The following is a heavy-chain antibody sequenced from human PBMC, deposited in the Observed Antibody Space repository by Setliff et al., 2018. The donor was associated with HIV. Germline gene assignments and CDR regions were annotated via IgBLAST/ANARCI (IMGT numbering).Heavy chain of an antibody. CDR1: GFTFGDYA. CDR2: IRSKTYVGTT. V-gene: IGHV3-49*04. D-gene: IGHD2-15*01. CDR3: TRDSTGGNSYYYGMDV. J-gene: IGHJ6*02. Sequence: GGSLRLSCTASGFTFGDYAMTWVRQAPGKGLKWVGFIRSKTYVGTTEYAASVKGRFTISRDDSKSIAYLQMNSLKTEDTAVYYCTRDSTGGNSYYYGMDVWGQGTTVTVSS.